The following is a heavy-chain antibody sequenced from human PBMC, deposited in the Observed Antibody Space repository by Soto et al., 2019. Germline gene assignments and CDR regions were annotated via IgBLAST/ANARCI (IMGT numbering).Heavy chain of an antibody. CDR3: ARVRKDDIWSGYYNYYYYFGMDV. CDR2: ISYSGST. V-gene: IGHV4-59*01. Sequence: SGTLSLTCTASGGTIRSYYWSWIRQPPGKRLEWIGYISYSGSTNYNSSLKSRVTISIDTSKNQFSLKLTSVTAVDTAVYYCARVRKDDIWSGYYNYYYYFGMDVWGQGTTVTVSS. J-gene: IGHJ6*02. CDR1: GGTIRSYY. D-gene: IGHD3-3*01.